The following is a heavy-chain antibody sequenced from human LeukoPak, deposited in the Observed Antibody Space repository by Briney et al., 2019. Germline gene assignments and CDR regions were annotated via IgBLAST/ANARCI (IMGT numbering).Heavy chain of an antibody. D-gene: IGHD4-11*01. V-gene: IGHV3-7*01. CDR2: IKQDGSEK. CDR1: GFTFSSFW. Sequence: GGSLRLSCAASGFTFSSFWMSWVRQAPGKGLEWLANIKQDGSEKYYMDSAKGRFTISRDNAKNSLDLQMSSLRAEDTAVYYCARDRTTAVTNWFDPWGQGTLVTVSS. J-gene: IGHJ5*02. CDR3: ARDRTTAVTNWFDP.